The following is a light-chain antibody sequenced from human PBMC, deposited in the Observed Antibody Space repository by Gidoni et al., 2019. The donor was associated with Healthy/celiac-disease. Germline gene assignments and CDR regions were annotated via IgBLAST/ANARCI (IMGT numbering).Light chain of an antibody. CDR1: QSISSY. V-gene: IGKV3-11*01. CDR2: DAS. CDR3: QQRSNWPPLT. J-gene: IGKJ4*01. Sequence: PATLSLSPGERATLSCRASQSISSYLAWYQQKPVQAPRLLIYDASNRATGIPARFSGSGSGTDFTLTISSREPEDFAVYYCQQRSNWPPLTFGGGTKVEIK.